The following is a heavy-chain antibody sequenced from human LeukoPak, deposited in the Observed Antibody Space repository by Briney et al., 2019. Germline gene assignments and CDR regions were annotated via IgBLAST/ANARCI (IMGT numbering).Heavy chain of an antibody. D-gene: IGHD3-3*01. CDR2: FNSDGRST. V-gene: IGHV3-74*01. J-gene: IGHJ4*02. Sequence: GGSLRLSCAASGFTFSTYWMHWVRQAPGKGLVWVSRFNSDGRSTYYADSVKGRFTISRDNAKNTLYMQMNSLRAEDTAVYYCARGRYYLDSWGQGTLVTVSS. CDR1: GFTFSTYW. CDR3: ARGRYYLDS.